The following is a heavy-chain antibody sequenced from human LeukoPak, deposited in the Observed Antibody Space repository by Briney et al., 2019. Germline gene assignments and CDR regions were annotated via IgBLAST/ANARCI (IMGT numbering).Heavy chain of an antibody. CDR1: GGTFSRYA. D-gene: IGHD2-15*01. V-gene: IGHV1-69*04. Sequence: ASVKVSCKASGGTFSRYAISWVRQAPGQGLEWTGRIIPILGIANYAQKFQGRVTITADKSTSTAYMELSSLRSEDTAVYYCARDLYRSGGSVDYWGQGTLVTVSS. CDR2: IIPILGIA. J-gene: IGHJ4*02. CDR3: ARDLYRSGGSVDY.